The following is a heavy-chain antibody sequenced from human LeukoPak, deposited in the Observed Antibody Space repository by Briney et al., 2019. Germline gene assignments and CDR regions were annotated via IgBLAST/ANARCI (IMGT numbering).Heavy chain of an antibody. CDR1: GFTFSSYA. Sequence: EGSLRLSCAASGFTFSSYAMSWVRQAPGKGLEWVSAISGSGGSTYYADSVKGRFTISRDNSKNTLYLQMNSLRAEDTAVYYCAKDPATGRITMVRGDDSDYWGQGTLVTVSS. CDR2: ISGSGGST. J-gene: IGHJ4*02. V-gene: IGHV3-23*01. CDR3: AKDPATGRITMVRGDDSDY. D-gene: IGHD3-10*01.